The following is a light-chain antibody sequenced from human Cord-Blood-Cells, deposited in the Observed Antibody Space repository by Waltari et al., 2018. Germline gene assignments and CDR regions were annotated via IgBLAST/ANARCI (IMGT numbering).Light chain of an antibody. CDR3: QQRSNWPPWT. CDR1: QRVSSY. J-gene: IGKJ1*01. CDR2: DAS. Sequence: EIVLTQSPATLSLSPGERATLSCRASQRVSSYLAWYQQKPGQAPRLLIDDASNRATGIPARFSGSGSGTDFTLTISRLEPEDFAVYYCQQRSNWPPWTFGQGTKVEIK. V-gene: IGKV3-11*01.